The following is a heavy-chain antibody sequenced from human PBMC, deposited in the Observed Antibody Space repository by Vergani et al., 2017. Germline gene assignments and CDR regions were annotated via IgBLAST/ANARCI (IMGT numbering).Heavy chain of an antibody. CDR2: INHSGST. J-gene: IGHJ1*01. CDR3: ARGRGLFLAARPSFQH. D-gene: IGHD6-6*01. Sequence: QVQLQQWGAGLLKPSETLSLTCAVYGGSFSGYYWSWIRQPPGKGLEWIGEINHSGSTNYNPSLNSRVTISVDTSKNQFSLKLSSVTAADTAVYYCARGRGLFLAARPSFQHWGQGTLVTVSS. CDR1: GGSFSGYY. V-gene: IGHV4-34*01.